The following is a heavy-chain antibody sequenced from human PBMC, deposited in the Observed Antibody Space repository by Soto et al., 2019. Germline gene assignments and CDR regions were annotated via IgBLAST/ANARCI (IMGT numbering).Heavy chain of an antibody. D-gene: IGHD6-19*01. CDR2: ISAYNGNT. J-gene: IGHJ5*02. Sequence: QVQLVQSGAEVKKPGASVKVSCKASGYTFTSYGISWVRQAPGQGLEWMGWISAYNGNTNYAQKLQGRVTMTTDTXMRTAYMELRSLRSDDTAVYYCARSDQWLVKRWFAPWGQGTLVTVSS. CDR3: ARSDQWLVKRWFAP. V-gene: IGHV1-18*01. CDR1: GYTFTSYG.